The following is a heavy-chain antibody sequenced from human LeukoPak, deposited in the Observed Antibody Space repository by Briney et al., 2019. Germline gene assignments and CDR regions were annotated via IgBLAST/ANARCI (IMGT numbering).Heavy chain of an antibody. CDR2: IYPGDSDT. CDR3: ARVEKTHITMIVVY. J-gene: IGHJ4*02. V-gene: IGHV5-51*01. Sequence: RGESLKISCKGSGYSFTSYWIGWVRQMPGKGLEWMGFIYPGDSDTRYSPSFQGQVTISADKSTSTAYLQWSSLKASDTAMYYCARVEKTHITMIVVYWGQGTLVTVSP. D-gene: IGHD3-22*01. CDR1: GYSFTSYW.